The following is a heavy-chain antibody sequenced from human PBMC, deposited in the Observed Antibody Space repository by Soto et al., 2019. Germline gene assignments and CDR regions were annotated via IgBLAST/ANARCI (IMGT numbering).Heavy chain of an antibody. J-gene: IGHJ3*01. CDR3: AQSKWELLRAFEV. CDR2: LYGDDEK. D-gene: IGHD1-26*01. Sequence: QITLKESGPTLVKPTQTLTLTCTFSGFSLSASEVGVGWIRQPPGKALEWLALLYGDDEKLYSPSLKSRLTITKDTAKNQVVLTMTKMDPVDTATYYCAQSKWELLRAFEVWGQGTKVTVSS. V-gene: IGHV2-5*02. CDR1: GFSLSASEVG.